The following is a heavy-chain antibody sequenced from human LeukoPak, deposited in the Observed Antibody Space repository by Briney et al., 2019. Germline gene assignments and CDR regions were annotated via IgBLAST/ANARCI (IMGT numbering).Heavy chain of an antibody. V-gene: IGHV1-8*01. Sequence: ASVKVSCKASGYTFTSYDINWVRQATGQGLEWMGWMNPNSGNTGYAQKFQGRVTMTRNTSISTAYMELSSLRSEDTAVYYCASKLIVGATTAWFDPWGQGTLVTVSS. CDR3: ASKLIVGATTAWFDP. J-gene: IGHJ5*02. CDR1: GYTFTSYD. CDR2: MNPNSGNT. D-gene: IGHD1-26*01.